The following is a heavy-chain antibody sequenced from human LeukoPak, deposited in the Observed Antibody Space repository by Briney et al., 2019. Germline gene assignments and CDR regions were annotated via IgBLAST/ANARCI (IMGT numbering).Heavy chain of an antibody. CDR2: INTNTGNP. V-gene: IGHV7-4-1*02. Sequence: ASVKVSCKASGYTFTSYAMNWVRQAPGQGLEWMGWINTNTGNPTYAQGFTGRFVFSLDTSVSTACLQISSLKAEDTAVYYCARSIVVVQRTYYYYMDVWGKGTTVTVSS. CDR1: GYTFTSYA. D-gene: IGHD3-22*01. J-gene: IGHJ6*03. CDR3: ARSIVVVQRTYYYYMDV.